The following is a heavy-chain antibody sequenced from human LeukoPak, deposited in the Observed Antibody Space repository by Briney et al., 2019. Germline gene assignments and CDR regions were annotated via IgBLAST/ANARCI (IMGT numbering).Heavy chain of an antibody. CDR3: AKDRGFVDGYNTYYFDY. CDR2: IRGSGGST. V-gene: IGHV3-23*01. D-gene: IGHD5-24*01. Sequence: GGSLRLSCAASGFTFSSYAMSWVRQAPGKGLEWVSGIRGSGGSTYYADSVKGRFTISRDNSKNTLYLQMNSLRAEDTAVYYCAKDRGFVDGYNTYYFDYWGQGTLVTVSS. J-gene: IGHJ4*02. CDR1: GFTFSSYA.